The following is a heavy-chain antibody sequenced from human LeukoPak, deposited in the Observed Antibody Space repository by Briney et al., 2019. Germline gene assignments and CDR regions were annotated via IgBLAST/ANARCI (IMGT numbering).Heavy chain of an antibody. Sequence: GSLRLSCAASGFTFSNYWVHWVRQAPGKGLMWVSRINSDGSTTGYADSVKGRFTISRDNAKNTLYLQMNSLRAEDTAVYYCARGWSYFDYWGQGTLVTVSS. D-gene: IGHD2-15*01. V-gene: IGHV3-74*01. CDR3: ARGWSYFDY. J-gene: IGHJ4*02. CDR2: INSDGSTT. CDR1: GFTFSNYW.